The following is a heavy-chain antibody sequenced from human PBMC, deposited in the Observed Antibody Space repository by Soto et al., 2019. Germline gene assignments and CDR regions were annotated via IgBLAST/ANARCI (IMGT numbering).Heavy chain of an antibody. CDR2: ISAYNGNT. D-gene: IGHD3-22*01. V-gene: IGHV1-18*01. CDR1: GYTFTSYG. Sequence: GASVKVSCKASGYTFTSYGISWVRQAPGQGLEWMGWISAYNGNTNYAQKLQGRVTMTTDTSTSTAYMELRTLRSDDTAVYYCARDVPPLSVVVIRRGYWFDPWGQGTLVTVSS. CDR3: ARDVPPLSVVVIRRGYWFDP. J-gene: IGHJ5*02.